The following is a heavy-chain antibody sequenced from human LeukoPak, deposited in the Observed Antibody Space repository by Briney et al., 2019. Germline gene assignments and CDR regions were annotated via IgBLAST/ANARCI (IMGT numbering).Heavy chain of an antibody. CDR2: TYYRSKWYN. J-gene: IGHJ6*03. D-gene: IGHD3-22*01. CDR3: ARVYYYDSSGLDGYYYYMDV. Sequence: SQTLSLTCAISGDSVSSNSAAWNWIRQSPSRGLEWLGRTYYRSKWYNDYAVSVKSRITINPDTSKNQFSLQLNSVTAADTAVYYCARVYYYDSSGLDGYYYYMDVWGRGTTVTVSS. V-gene: IGHV6-1*01. CDR1: GDSVSSNSAA.